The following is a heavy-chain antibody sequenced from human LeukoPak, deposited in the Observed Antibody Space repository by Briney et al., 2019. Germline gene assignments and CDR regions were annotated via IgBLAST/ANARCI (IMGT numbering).Heavy chain of an antibody. CDR3: ARVENEYYYYYGMDV. CDR1: GYTFTSYD. D-gene: IGHD6-6*01. Sequence: GASVKVSCKASGYTFTSYDINWVRQATGQGLEWMGWMNPNSGNTGYAQKFQGRVTMTRNTSISTAYMELSSLRSEDTAVYCCARVENEYYYYYGMDVWGQGTTVTVSS. V-gene: IGHV1-8*01. CDR2: MNPNSGNT. J-gene: IGHJ6*02.